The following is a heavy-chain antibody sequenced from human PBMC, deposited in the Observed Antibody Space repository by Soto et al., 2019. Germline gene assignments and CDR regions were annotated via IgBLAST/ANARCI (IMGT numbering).Heavy chain of an antibody. CDR3: AKDPEPYSSPNCFDP. D-gene: IGHD6-13*01. CDR1: GFTFYNFA. V-gene: IGHV3-23*01. Sequence: EVQLLESGGTLVQPGGSLRLSCAASGFTFYNFAMSWVRQAPGQGLEWVSSISGSGGGTYYADSVKGRFTTSRDNSKNTLYLQMNSLRVEDTAIYYCAKDPEPYSSPNCFDPWGQGTLVTVSP. J-gene: IGHJ5*02. CDR2: ISGSGGGT.